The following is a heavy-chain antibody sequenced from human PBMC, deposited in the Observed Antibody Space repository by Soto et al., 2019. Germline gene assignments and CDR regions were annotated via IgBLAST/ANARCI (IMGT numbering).Heavy chain of an antibody. CDR2: IYYSGST. V-gene: IGHV4-39*01. J-gene: IGHJ6*02. CDR1: GRSISSSSYY. Sequence: PSETLSLTCTVSGRSISSSSYYWGWIRQPPGKGLEWIGSIYYSGSTYYNPSLKSRVTISVDTSKNQFSLKLSSVTAADTAVYYCARRGLLGVLSYGMDVWGQGTTVTVSS. D-gene: IGHD2-8*02. CDR3: ARRGLLGVLSYGMDV.